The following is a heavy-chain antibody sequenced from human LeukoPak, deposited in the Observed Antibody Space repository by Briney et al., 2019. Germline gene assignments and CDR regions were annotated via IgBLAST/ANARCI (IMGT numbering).Heavy chain of an antibody. CDR2: INHSGST. CDR1: GGSFSGYY. J-gene: IGHJ6*03. V-gene: IGHV4-34*01. D-gene: IGHD5-18*01. Sequence: SETLSLTCAVYGGSFSGYYWSWIRQPPGKGLEWIGEINHSGSTNYNPSLKSRDTMSVDTSKNKFSLKLSSVTAEDTAVYYCARDLVAMAASYYYYYYMDVWGKGTTVTVSS. CDR3: ARDLVAMAASYYYYYYMDV.